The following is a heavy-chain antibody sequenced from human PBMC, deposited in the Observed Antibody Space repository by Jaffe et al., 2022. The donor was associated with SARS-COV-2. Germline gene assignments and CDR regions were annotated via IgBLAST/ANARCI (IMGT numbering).Heavy chain of an antibody. CDR2: IIPILGIA. J-gene: IGHJ2*01. D-gene: IGHD3-10*01. CDR3: ARDFGEGLQRYFDL. CDR1: GGTFSSYT. Sequence: QVQLVQSGAEVKKPGSSVKVSCKASGGTFSSYTISWVRQAPGQGLEWMGRIIPILGIANYAQKFQGRVTITADKSTSTAYMELSSLRSEDTAVYYCARDFGEGLQRYFDLWGRGTLVTVSS. V-gene: IGHV1-69*08.